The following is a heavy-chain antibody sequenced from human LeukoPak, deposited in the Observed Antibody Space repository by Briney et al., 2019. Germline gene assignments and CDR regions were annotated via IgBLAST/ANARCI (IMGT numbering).Heavy chain of an antibody. CDR1: GGSISSSNW. CDR3: ARPLSLGYCSGGSCYGRGAWFDR. D-gene: IGHD2-15*01. J-gene: IGHJ5*02. Sequence: SGTLSLTCAVSGGSISSSNWWGWVRQPPGKGLEWIGQIYHSGSTNYNPSLKSRVTISVDKSKNQFSLKLRSVTAADTAVYYCARPLSLGYCSGGSCYGRGAWFDRWGQGTLVTVSS. V-gene: IGHV4-4*02. CDR2: IYHSGST.